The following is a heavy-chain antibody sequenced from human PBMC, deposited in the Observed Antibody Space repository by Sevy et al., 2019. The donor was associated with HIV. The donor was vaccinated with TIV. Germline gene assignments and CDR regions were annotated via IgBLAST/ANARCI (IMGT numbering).Heavy chain of an antibody. CDR2: INHSGST. J-gene: IGHJ6*02. CDR3: ARDRLRFLEWSPYYYYYCMDV. V-gene: IGHV4-34*01. Sequence: SETLSLTCAVYGGSFSGYYWSWIRQPPGKGLEWIGEINHSGSTNYSPSLKSRVTISVDTSKNQFSLKLSSVTAADTAVYYCARDRLRFLEWSPYYYYYCMDVWGQGTTVTLSS. CDR1: GGSFSGYY. D-gene: IGHD3-3*01.